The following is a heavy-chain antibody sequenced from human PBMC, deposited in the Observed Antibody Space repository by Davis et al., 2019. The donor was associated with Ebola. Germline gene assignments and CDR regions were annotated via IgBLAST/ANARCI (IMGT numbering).Heavy chain of an antibody. CDR2: IDYSGST. Sequence: SETLSLTCNVSGGSISGSDYYWGWIRQPPEKGLEWIGSIDYSGSTYYHPSLTSRLTISVDTSKNQFSLKLSSVTAADTAMYYCARGGNYWGQGILVTVSS. CDR1: GGSISGSDYY. J-gene: IGHJ4*02. D-gene: IGHD2-15*01. CDR3: ARGGNY. V-gene: IGHV4-39*01.